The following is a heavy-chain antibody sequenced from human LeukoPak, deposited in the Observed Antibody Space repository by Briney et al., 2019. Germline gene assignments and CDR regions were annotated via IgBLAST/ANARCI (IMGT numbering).Heavy chain of an antibody. CDR1: GFTFSDYY. J-gene: IGHJ3*02. CDR3: AKNSYDFWSGYYYHDAFDI. V-gene: IGHV3-11*01. CDR2: ISSSGSTI. Sequence: KAGGSLRLSCAASGFTFSDYYMSWIRQAPGKGLEWVSYISSSGSTIYYADSVKGRFTISRDNAKNSLYLQMNSPSAEDTAVYYCAKNSYDFWSGYYYHDAFDIWGQGTMVTVSS. D-gene: IGHD3-3*01.